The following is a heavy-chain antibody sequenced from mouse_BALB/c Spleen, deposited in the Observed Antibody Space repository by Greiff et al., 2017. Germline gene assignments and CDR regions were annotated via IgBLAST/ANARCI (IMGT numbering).Heavy chain of an antibody. CDR1: GFTFSNYW. V-gene: IGHV6-6*02. J-gene: IGHJ2*01. D-gene: IGHD1-1*01. CDR2: IRLKSNNYAT. CDR3: TRAVVAPFDY. Sequence: EVQLQQSGGGLVQPGGSMKLSCVASGFTFSNYWMNWVRQSPEKGLEWVAEIRLKSNNYATHYAESVKGRFTISRDDSKSSVYLQMNNLRAEDTGIYYCTRAVVAPFDYWGQGTTLTVSS.